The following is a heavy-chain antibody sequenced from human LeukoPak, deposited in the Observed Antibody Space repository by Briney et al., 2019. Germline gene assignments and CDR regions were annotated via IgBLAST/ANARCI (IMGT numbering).Heavy chain of an antibody. Sequence: GASVKVSCKASGYTFTSYGISWVRQAPGQGLEWMGWISAYNGNTNYPQKFQGRVTMTTDTSTSTAHMELRSLRSDDTAVYYCARDFRTRTDYFDYWGQGTLVTVSS. V-gene: IGHV1-18*01. CDR2: ISAYNGNT. J-gene: IGHJ4*02. CDR1: GYTFTSYG. D-gene: IGHD1-1*01. CDR3: ARDFRTRTDYFDY.